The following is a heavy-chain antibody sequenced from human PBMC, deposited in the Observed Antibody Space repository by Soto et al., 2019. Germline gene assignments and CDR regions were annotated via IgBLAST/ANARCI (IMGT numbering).Heavy chain of an antibody. J-gene: IGHJ4*01. CDR2: INAGNGNT. Sequence: ASVKVSCKASGYTFTTYAMHWVRQAPGQRLEWMGWINAGNGNTKYSQKFQGRVTITRDTSASTAYMELSSLRSEDTAVYYCARRLIRGVIDYWGHGTLVTVSS. V-gene: IGHV1-3*01. CDR1: GYTFTTYA. D-gene: IGHD3-10*01. CDR3: ARRLIRGVIDY.